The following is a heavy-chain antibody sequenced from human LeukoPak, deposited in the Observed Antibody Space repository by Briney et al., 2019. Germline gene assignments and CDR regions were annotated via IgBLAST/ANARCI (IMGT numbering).Heavy chain of an antibody. CDR2: INHSGST. CDR3: ARVVRYSSSWYGFARYYYYMDV. Sequence: SETLSLTCTVSGGSISSYYWSWIRQPPGKGLEWIGEINHSGSTNYNPSLKSRVTISVDTSKNQFSLKLSSVTAADTAVYYCARVVRYSSSWYGFARYYYYMDVWGKGTTVTVSS. D-gene: IGHD6-13*01. CDR1: GGSISSYY. V-gene: IGHV4-34*01. J-gene: IGHJ6*03.